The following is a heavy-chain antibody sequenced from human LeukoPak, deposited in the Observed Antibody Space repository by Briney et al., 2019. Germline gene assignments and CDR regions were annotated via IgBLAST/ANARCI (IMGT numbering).Heavy chain of an antibody. V-gene: IGHV1-2*02. J-gene: IGHJ4*02. CDR1: GYTFTGFY. CDR3: ARGPYDY. Sequence: ASVKVSCKASGYTFTGFYIHWVRQAPGQGLEWMGWINPNSGDTNYARKFQGGVTMTTDTSINTAYMDLKRLRSDDSAIYYCARGPYDYWGQGTLVTVSS. CDR2: INPNSGDT.